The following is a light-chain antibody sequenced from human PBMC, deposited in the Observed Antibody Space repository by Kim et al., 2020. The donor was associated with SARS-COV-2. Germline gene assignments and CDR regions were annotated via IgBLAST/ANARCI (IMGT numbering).Light chain of an antibody. CDR3: QQRSSWPLT. CDR1: RSVSTY. V-gene: IGKV3-11*01. J-gene: IGKJ4*01. Sequence: LSPGERATLSCRASRSVSTYLAWYQQSSGQAPRVLIYDASNRATGIPARFSGSGSGTDFTLTISSLQPEDFAVYYCQQRSSWPLTFGGGTKVDIK. CDR2: DAS.